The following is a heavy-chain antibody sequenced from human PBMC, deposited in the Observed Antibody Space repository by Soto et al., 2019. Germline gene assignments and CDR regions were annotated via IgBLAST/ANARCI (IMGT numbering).Heavy chain of an antibody. J-gene: IGHJ3*02. Sequence: EVQLVESGGGLIQPGGSLRLSCAASGFTVTNNYMSWVRQAPGKGLEWVSVIYSAGSTYYADSVKGRFTISRDNSKNLFLQMNSLRADDTAVYYCARGAANAFNIWGQGTMVTVSS. D-gene: IGHD6-13*01. CDR3: ARGAANAFNI. V-gene: IGHV3-53*01. CDR1: GFTVTNNY. CDR2: IYSAGST.